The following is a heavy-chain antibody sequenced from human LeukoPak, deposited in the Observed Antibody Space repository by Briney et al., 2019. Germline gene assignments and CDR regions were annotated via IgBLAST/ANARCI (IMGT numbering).Heavy chain of an antibody. Sequence: GGSLRLSCAASGFTLSTYWMHGGRQTPGKGGVWVSRINTDGSTTNYAASVKGRFTISRDSAKNTLYLQMNRLRAEDTAVYYCAGAYRSSWSFDYWGQGTLVTVSS. J-gene: IGHJ4*02. CDR1: GFTLSTYW. CDR2: INTDGSTT. D-gene: IGHD6-13*01. CDR3: AGAYRSSWSFDY. V-gene: IGHV3-74*01.